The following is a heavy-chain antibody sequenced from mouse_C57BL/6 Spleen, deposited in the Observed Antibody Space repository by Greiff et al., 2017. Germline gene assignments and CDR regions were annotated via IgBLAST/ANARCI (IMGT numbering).Heavy chain of an antibody. Sequence: QVQLQQPGAELVRPGTSVKLSCKASGYTFTSYWMHWVKQRPGQGLEWIGVIDPSDSYTNYNQKFKGKATLTVDTSSSTAYMQLSSLTSEDSAVYYCARDSNYDYWGQGTTRTVSS. V-gene: IGHV1-59*01. CDR2: IDPSDSYT. D-gene: IGHD2-5*01. CDR3: ARDSNYDY. J-gene: IGHJ2*01. CDR1: GYTFTSYW.